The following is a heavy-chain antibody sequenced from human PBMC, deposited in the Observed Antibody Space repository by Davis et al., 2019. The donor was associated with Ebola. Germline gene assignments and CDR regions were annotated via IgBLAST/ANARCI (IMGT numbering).Heavy chain of an antibody. V-gene: IGHV3-23*01. J-gene: IGHJ3*01. Sequence: GGSLRLSCAASGFTFSRYWMHWVRQVPGKGLEWVSTYGTSADTYYADSVKGRFTISRDNSKNTLYLQMNGLRVEDTAIYYCAKDNRNIWSEVWGQGTMVTVPS. CDR1: GFTFSRYW. CDR2: GTSADT. D-gene: IGHD2/OR15-2a*01. CDR3: AKDNRNIWSEV.